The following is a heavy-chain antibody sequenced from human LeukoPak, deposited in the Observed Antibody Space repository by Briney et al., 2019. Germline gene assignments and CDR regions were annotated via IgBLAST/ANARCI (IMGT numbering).Heavy chain of an antibody. Sequence: SETLSLTCTVSGGSISSSSYYWGWIRQSPGKGLEWTGSAYYSGSPYYDPSLKSRVTISVDTSKNQFSLKLSSVTAADTAVYYCASHSAEYDILTGYHSYNSFDPWGQGILVTVSS. CDR2: AYYSGSP. CDR3: ASHSAEYDILTGYHSYNSFDP. J-gene: IGHJ5*02. CDR1: GGSISSSSYY. D-gene: IGHD3-9*01. V-gene: IGHV4-39*01.